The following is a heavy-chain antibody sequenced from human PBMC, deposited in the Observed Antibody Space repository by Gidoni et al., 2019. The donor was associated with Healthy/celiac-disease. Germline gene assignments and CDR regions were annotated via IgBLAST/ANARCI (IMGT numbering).Heavy chain of an antibody. CDR2: IVVGSGNT. D-gene: IGHD6-6*01. J-gene: IGHJ3*02. Sequence: QLQLVQSGPEVKKPGTSVKVSCKASGFTFTRSAVQWVRQARGQRLEWIGWIVVGSGNTNYAQKLQKRVTITRDMSTSTAYMELSSLRSEDTAVYYCAAAVAARPYAFDIWGQGTMVTVSS. V-gene: IGHV1-58*01. CDR3: AAAVAARPYAFDI. CDR1: GFTFTRSA.